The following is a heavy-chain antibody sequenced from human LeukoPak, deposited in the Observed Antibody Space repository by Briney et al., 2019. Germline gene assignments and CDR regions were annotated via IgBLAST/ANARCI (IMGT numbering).Heavy chain of an antibody. J-gene: IGHJ6*04. V-gene: IGHV4-34*01. D-gene: IGHD5-18*01. CDR3: ARAPNSGYSYRSGMYYYYGMDV. CDR1: GGSFSGYY. CDR2: INHSGST. Sequence: PSETLSLTCAVYGGSFSGYYWSWIRQPPGKGLEWIGEINHSGSTNYNPSLKSRVTLSVDTSKNQFSLKLSSVTAADTAVYYCARAPNSGYSYRSGMYYYYGMDVWGKGTTVTVSS.